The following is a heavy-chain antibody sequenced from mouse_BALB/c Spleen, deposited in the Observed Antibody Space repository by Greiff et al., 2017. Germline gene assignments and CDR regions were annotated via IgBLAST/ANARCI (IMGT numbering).Heavy chain of an antibody. Sequence: QVQLKESGAELAKPGASVKMSCKASGYTFTSYWMHWVKQRPGQGLEWIGYINPSTGYTEYNQKFKDKATLTADKYSSTAYMQLSSLTSEDSAVYYCARGNGYDGGVDYWGQGTTLTVSS. CDR2: INPSTGYT. V-gene: IGHV1-7*01. J-gene: IGHJ2*01. CDR1: GYTFTSYW. D-gene: IGHD2-2*01. CDR3: ARGNGYDGGVDY.